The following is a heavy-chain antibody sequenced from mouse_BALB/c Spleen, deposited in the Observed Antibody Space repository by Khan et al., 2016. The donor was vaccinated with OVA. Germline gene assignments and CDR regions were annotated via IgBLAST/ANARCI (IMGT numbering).Heavy chain of an antibody. J-gene: IGHJ3*01. V-gene: IGHV1-61*01. CDR2: INPSDSET. Sequence: QVQLQQPGAELVRPGASVKLSCKASGYTFTSYWMNWVRQRPGQGLDWIGKINPSDSETHYNQMFKDKATLTVDKSSGTAYMQLSNLTSDDSAVYYCERKEKYGYDNSWFAYWGQGTLVTVSA. CDR3: ERKEKYGYDNSWFAY. D-gene: IGHD2-2*01. CDR1: GYTFTSYW.